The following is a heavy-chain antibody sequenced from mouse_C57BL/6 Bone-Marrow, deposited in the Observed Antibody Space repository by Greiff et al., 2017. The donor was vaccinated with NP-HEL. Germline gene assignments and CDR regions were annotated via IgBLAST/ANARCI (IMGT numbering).Heavy chain of an antibody. CDR2: IYPRSGNT. CDR3: ARYYYDSSQSAWFAY. CDR1: GYTFTSYG. J-gene: IGHJ3*01. D-gene: IGHD1-1*01. V-gene: IGHV1-81*01. Sequence: QVQLQQSGAELARPGASVKLSCKASGYTFTSYGISWVKQRTGQGLEWIGEIYPRSGNTYYNEKFKGKATLTADKSSSTAYMELRSLTSEDSAVYFCARYYYDSSQSAWFAYWGQGTLVTVSA.